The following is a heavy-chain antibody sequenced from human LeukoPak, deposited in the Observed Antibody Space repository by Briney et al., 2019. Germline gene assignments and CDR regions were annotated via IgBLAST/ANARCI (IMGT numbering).Heavy chain of an antibody. D-gene: IGHD3-22*01. Sequence: TPGGSLRLSCVGAGFPFSDFHMSWIRQAPGKGLECVSYITSGGGFKYYADSVKGRFSISRGDSKNSVFLQMNSLRVEDTAVYYCARVRPGSSGSYYRTSWGQGTLVTVSS. CDR2: ITSGGGFK. J-gene: IGHJ4*02. CDR1: GFPFSDFH. CDR3: ARVRPGSSGSYYRTS. V-gene: IGHV3-11*04.